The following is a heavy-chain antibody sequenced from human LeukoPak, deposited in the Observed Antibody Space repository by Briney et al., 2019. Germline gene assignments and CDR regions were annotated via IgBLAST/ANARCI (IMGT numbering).Heavy chain of an antibody. CDR1: GFTFSNYA. J-gene: IGHJ6*03. D-gene: IGHD1-26*01. CDR3: ANWPIGLMERPQSDYYYMDV. CDR2: ISGSGGRT. Sequence: GGSLRLSCAASGFTFSNYAMTWVRQAPGKGLEWVSTISGSGGRTYYADSVKGRFTISRDNSKNTLYLQMNSLRAEDTAIYYCANWPIGLMERPQSDYYYMDVWGKGTTVTVSS. V-gene: IGHV3-23*01.